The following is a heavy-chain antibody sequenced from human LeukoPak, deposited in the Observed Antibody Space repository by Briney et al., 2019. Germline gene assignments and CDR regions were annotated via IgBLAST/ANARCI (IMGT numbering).Heavy chain of an antibody. CDR1: GGSISNSIDY. J-gene: IGHJ4*02. CDR3: ARHIWSGYYTYYFDY. D-gene: IGHD3-3*01. Sequence: SETLSLTCTVSGGSISNSIDYWGWVRQPPGKGLEWIGSIYYSGSTYYNPSLKSRVTISVDTSKNQFSLKLSSVTAADTAVYYCARHIWSGYYTYYFDYWGQGSPVTVSP. CDR2: IYYSGST. V-gene: IGHV4-39*01.